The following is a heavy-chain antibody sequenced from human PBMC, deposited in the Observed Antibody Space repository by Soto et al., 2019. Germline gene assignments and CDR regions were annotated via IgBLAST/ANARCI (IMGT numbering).Heavy chain of an antibody. CDR3: SRDLGGWPDY. J-gene: IGHJ4*02. CDR1: GYTFTSYA. Sequence: QVQLVQSGAEVKKPGASVKVSCKASGYTFTSYAMHWVRQAPGQRLEWMGWINAGNGNTKYSQKFQGRVTITRDTSASTAYLELSSLSAEHIPVSYCSRDLGGWPDYWGQGLLVTVSS. D-gene: IGHD2-15*01. V-gene: IGHV1-3*01. CDR2: INAGNGNT.